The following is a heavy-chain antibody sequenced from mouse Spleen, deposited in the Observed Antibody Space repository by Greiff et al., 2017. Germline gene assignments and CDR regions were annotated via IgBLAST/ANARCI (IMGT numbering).Heavy chain of an antibody. CDR1: GFTFSDYY. J-gene: IGHJ1*03. CDR2: ISNGGGST. Sequence: EVQGVESGGGLVQPGGSLKLSCAASGFTFSDYYMYWVRQTPEKRLEWVAYISNGGGSTYYPDTVKGRFTISRDNAKNTLYLQMSRLKSEDTAMYYCGRHDLLRYWYFDVWGTGTTVTVSS. V-gene: IGHV5-12*01. CDR3: GRHDLLRYWYFDV. D-gene: IGHD1-1*01.